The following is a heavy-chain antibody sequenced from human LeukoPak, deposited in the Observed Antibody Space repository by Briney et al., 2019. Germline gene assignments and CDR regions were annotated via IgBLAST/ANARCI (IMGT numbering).Heavy chain of an antibody. CDR3: ARTYYDSWSGYYRDYFDY. Sequence: ASVKVSCKASGYTFTSYGISWVRQAPGQGLEWMGWISAYNGNTNYAQKLQGRVTMTTDTSTSTAYMELRSLRSDDTAVYYCARTYYDSWSGYYRDYFDYWGQGTLVTVSS. CDR2: ISAYNGNT. D-gene: IGHD3-3*01. J-gene: IGHJ4*02. V-gene: IGHV1-18*01. CDR1: GYTFTSYG.